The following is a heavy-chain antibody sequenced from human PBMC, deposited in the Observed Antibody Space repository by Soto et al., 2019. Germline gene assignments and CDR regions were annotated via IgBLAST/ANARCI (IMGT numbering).Heavy chain of an antibody. J-gene: IGHJ4*01. CDR1: GYTFTSYD. V-gene: IGHV1-8*01. CDR3: ARATKGTIMASDY. CDR2: MNPNSGNT. Sequence: QVQLVQSGAEVKKPGASVKVSCMASGYTFTSYDINWVRQATGQGFEWMGWMNPNSGNTGYAQKFQGRVTMTRNTSISTAYMEVSSLRSEDTAVYYCARATKGTIMASDYWGQRTLVTVSS. D-gene: IGHD3-16*01.